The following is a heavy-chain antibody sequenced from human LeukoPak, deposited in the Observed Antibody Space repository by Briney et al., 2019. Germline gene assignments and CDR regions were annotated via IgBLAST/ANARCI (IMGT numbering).Heavy chain of an antibody. Sequence: SETLSLTCTVSGGSISSYYWSWIRQPPGKGLEWIGEINHSGSTNYNPSLKSRVTISVDTSKNQFSLKLSSVTAADTAVYYCARGGAAAGTPNWFDPWGQGTLVTVSS. D-gene: IGHD6-13*01. CDR2: INHSGST. CDR1: GGSISSYY. V-gene: IGHV4-34*01. CDR3: ARGGAAAGTPNWFDP. J-gene: IGHJ5*02.